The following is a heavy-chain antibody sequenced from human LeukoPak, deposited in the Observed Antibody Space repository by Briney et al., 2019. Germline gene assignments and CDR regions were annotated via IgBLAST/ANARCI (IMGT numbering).Heavy chain of an antibody. D-gene: IGHD1-14*01. J-gene: IGHJ3*02. CDR1: GFTFSRYA. Sequence: PGGSLRLSCAASGFTFSRYAMHWVRQAPGKGLEWVAVISYDGSNKYYADSVKGRFTISRDNSKNTLYLQMNSLRAEDTAVYYCARYRTGGAFDIWGQGTMVTVSS. V-gene: IGHV3-30*04. CDR2: ISYDGSNK. CDR3: ARYRTGGAFDI.